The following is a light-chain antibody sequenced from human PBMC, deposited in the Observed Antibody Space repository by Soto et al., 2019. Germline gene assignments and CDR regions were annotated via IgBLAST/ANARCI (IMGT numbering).Light chain of an antibody. Sequence: QSVLTQPPSVSGAPGQRVTISCTGSYSNIGAGYEVHWYQQIPGTAPKLLISGHNNRPSGVPDRFFGSKSGTSASLTIIGLQAEDEADYYCQPYDSSLSGSGVFGGGTQLTVL. CDR2: GHN. J-gene: IGLJ3*02. CDR3: QPYDSSLSGSGV. CDR1: YSNIGAGYE. V-gene: IGLV1-40*01.